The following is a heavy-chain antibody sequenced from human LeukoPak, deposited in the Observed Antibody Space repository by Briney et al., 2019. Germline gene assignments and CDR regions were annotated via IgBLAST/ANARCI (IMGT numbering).Heavy chain of an antibody. J-gene: IGHJ6*02. CDR2: FDPEDGET. D-gene: IGHD3-3*01. Sequence: ASVKVSCKVSGYTLTELSMHWVRQAPGKGLERMGGFDPEDGETIYAQKFQGRVTMTEDTSTDTANMELSSLRSEDTAVYYCATSTIFGVDPPYYYYGMDVWGQGTTVTVSS. CDR1: GYTLTELS. V-gene: IGHV1-24*01. CDR3: ATSTIFGVDPPYYYYGMDV.